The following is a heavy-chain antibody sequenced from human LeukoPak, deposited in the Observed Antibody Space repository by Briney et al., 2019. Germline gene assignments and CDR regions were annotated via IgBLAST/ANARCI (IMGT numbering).Heavy chain of an antibody. V-gene: IGHV3-23*01. CDR3: AKGDIVVVPAAFDY. Sequence: GGSLRLSCAASGFTLSNFAMSWVRQAPGKGLEWVSAISGSGGSTYYADSVKGRFTISRDNSKNTLYLQMNSLRAEDTAVYYCAKGDIVVVPAAFDYWGQGTLVTVSS. CDR2: ISGSGGST. D-gene: IGHD2-2*01. J-gene: IGHJ4*02. CDR1: GFTLSNFA.